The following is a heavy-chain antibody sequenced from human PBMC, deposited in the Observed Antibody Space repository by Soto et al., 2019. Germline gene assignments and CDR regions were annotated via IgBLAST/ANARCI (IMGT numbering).Heavy chain of an antibody. Sequence: PXETLSLTCTVSGCSISSSSYYWGWIRQPPGKGLEWIGSIYYSGSTYYNPSLKSRVTISVDTSKNQFSLKLSSVTAADTAVYYCARRGMVADYWGQGPLVTVSS. CDR2: IYYSGST. CDR3: ARRGMVADY. D-gene: IGHD3-10*01. J-gene: IGHJ4*02. CDR1: GCSISSSSYY. V-gene: IGHV4-39*01.